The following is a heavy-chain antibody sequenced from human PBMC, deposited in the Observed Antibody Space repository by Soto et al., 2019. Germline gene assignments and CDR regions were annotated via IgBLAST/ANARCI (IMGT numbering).Heavy chain of an antibody. V-gene: IGHV4-59*08. CDR1: SGPSSSHN. CDR2: VYYTGGT. CDR3: VRQGIGNLPGLVDV. J-gene: IGHJ6*02. Sequence: QVQLQQSGPGLVKPSETLSLTCTVSSGPSSSHNWGWIRQPPGRGLEWIGYVYYTGGTSYNPSLTSRVTISADTSTNHISLTLSSVPAADTAVYYCVRQGIGNLPGLVDVWGQGTTVSVSS. D-gene: IGHD1-1*01.